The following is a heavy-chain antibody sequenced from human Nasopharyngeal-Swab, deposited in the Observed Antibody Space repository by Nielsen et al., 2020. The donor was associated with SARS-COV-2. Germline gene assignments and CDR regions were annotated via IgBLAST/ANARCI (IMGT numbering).Heavy chain of an antibody. D-gene: IGHD2-15*01. J-gene: IGHJ4*02. V-gene: IGHV3-30*14. CDR3: ARATPTYSGGDFDY. CDR2: ISYDGSSS. Sequence: SLKISCAASGFTFTSSAMHWVRQAPGKGLEWVAVISYDGSSSYYADSVKGRFIISRDNSKNTLYLQMNSLRAEDTAVYYCARATPTYSGGDFDYWGQGTLVTVSS. CDR1: GFTFTSSA.